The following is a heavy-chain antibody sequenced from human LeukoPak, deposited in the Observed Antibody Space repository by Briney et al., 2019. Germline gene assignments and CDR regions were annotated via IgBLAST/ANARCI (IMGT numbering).Heavy chain of an antibody. V-gene: IGHV3-43*02. CDR2: ISGAGDNT. CDR1: GFTFHDYA. CDR3: AKDGYGDYDY. Sequence: GGSLRLSCAASGFTFHDYAMHWVRQAPGKGLEWVSLISGAGDNTYYADSVKGRFTISRDNSKNSLYLQMNSLGTEDTALYYCAKDGYGDYDYWGQGTLVIVSS. D-gene: IGHD4-17*01. J-gene: IGHJ4*02.